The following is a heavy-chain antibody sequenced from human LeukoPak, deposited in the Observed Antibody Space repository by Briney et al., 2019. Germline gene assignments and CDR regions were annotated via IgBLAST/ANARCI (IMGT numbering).Heavy chain of an antibody. V-gene: IGHV3-7*01. CDR1: GFTFSSYW. J-gene: IGHJ4*02. CDR3: AKAPLPCSGGSCYFDY. CDR2: INQDESEK. Sequence: PGGSLRLSCAASGFTFSSYWMIWLRQAPGKGLEGVANINQDESEKYYVDSVKGRFTISRDNSKNTLYLQMNSLRAEDTAVYYCAKAPLPCSGGSCYFDYWGQGTLVTVSS. D-gene: IGHD2-15*01.